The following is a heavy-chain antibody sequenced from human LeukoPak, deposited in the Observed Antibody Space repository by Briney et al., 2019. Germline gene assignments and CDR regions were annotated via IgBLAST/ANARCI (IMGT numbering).Heavy chain of an antibody. CDR1: GGSISRYY. J-gene: IGHJ4*02. CDR3: PSRYCSRGSCFFDY. CDR2: IYNSGTT. V-gene: IGHV4-59*08. Sequence: PSETLSLTCTVSGGSISRYYWSWIRQPPGKGGEWIGYIYNSGTTKYNPSIKSRLPMSVDTSKNQFSLKLSSVTAAATAISHCPSRYCSRGSCFFDYGGQGTLVPVS. D-gene: IGHD2-15*01.